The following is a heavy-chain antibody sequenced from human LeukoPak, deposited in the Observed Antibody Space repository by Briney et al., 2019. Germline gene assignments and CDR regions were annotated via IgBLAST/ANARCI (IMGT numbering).Heavy chain of an antibody. CDR3: ARRYYDSFWGSYRGWFDP. CDR1: GGSISSSNYY. CDR2: IYYSGST. V-gene: IGHV4-39*01. D-gene: IGHD3-16*02. J-gene: IGHJ5*02. Sequence: SETLSLTCTVSGGSISSSNYYWGWIRQPPGKGLEWIGNIYYSGSTYYNPSLKSRVTISVDTSENQFSLRLSSVTAADTAVYYCARRYYDSFWGSYRGWFDPWGQGTLVTVSS.